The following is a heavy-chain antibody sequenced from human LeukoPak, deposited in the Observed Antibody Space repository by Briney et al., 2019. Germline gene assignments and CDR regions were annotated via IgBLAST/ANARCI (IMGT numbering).Heavy chain of an antibody. CDR3: ARDRYSSSWLDYYYYYMDV. Sequence: GGSLRLSCAASGFTFSSSWMNWVRQAPGKGLEWVSYISSSGSTIYYADSVKGRFTISRDNAKNSLYLQMNSLRAEDTAVYYCARDRYSSSWLDYYYYYMDVWGKGTTVTISS. CDR1: GFTFSSSW. D-gene: IGHD6-13*01. J-gene: IGHJ6*03. V-gene: IGHV3-48*03. CDR2: ISSSGSTI.